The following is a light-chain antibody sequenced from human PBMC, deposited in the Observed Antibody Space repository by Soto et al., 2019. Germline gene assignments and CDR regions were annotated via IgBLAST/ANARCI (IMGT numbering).Light chain of an antibody. V-gene: IGLV1-40*01. CDR2: GNN. CDR3: QSYDSSLSGYV. CDR1: SSNIGAGYD. J-gene: IGLJ1*01. Sequence: QSVLTQPPSVSGAPGQKVTISCTGSSSNIGAGYDVNWYHQLPGTAPKLLIHGNNNRPSGVPDRFSGPKSGTSASLAITGLQAEDEADYFCQSYDSSLSGYVFGTGTKLTVL.